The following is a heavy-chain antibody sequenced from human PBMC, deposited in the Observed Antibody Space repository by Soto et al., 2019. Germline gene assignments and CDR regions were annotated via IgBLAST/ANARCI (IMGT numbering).Heavy chain of an antibody. CDR3: ARDRLRYNWNDFPYYYYGMDV. Sequence: QVPLVESGGGVVQPGRSLRLSCAASGFTFSSYAMHWVRQAPGKGLEWVAVISYDGSNKYYADSVKGRFTISRDNSKYTLYLQMNSLRAEDTAVYYCARDRLRYNWNDFPYYYYGMDVWGQGTTVTVSS. CDR2: ISYDGSNK. D-gene: IGHD1-1*01. V-gene: IGHV3-30-3*01. CDR1: GFTFSSYA. J-gene: IGHJ6*02.